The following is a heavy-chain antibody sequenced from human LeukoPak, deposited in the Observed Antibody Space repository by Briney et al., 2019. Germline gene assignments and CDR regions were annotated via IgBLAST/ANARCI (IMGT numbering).Heavy chain of an antibody. Sequence: GGSLRLSCAASGFTFSSYEMNWVRQAPGKGLEWVSYISSSGSTIYYADSVKGRFTISRDNAKNSLYLQMNSLRAEDTAVYYCARLGYSSGWHRYYAFDYWGQGTLVTVSS. CDR2: ISSSGSTI. CDR1: GFTFSSYE. D-gene: IGHD6-19*01. CDR3: ARLGYSSGWHRYYAFDY. V-gene: IGHV3-48*03. J-gene: IGHJ4*02.